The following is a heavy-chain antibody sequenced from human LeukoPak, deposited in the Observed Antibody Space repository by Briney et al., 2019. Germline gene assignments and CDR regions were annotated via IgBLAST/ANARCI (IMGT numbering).Heavy chain of an antibody. CDR2: INHSGST. D-gene: IGHD2-2*01. CDR3: ARGGWYCSSTSCRRRDYYYYGMDV. Sequence: KPSETLSLTCAVYGGSFSGYYWSWIRQPPGKGLEWIGEINHSGSTSYNPSLKSRVTISVDTSKNQFSLKLSSVTAADTAVYYCARGGWYCSSTSCRRRDYYYYGMDVWGKGTTVTVSS. V-gene: IGHV4-34*01. CDR1: GGSFSGYY. J-gene: IGHJ6*04.